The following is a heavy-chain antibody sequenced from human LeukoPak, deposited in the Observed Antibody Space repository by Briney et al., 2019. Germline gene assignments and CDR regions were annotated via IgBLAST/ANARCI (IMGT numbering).Heavy chain of an antibody. CDR1: GYSFTSYW. CDR3: ARQKYYYDSSGYYGAFDI. Sequence: GESLKISCKGSGYSFTSYWIGWVRQMPGKGLEWMGIIYPGDSDTRYSPSFQGQVTISADKSISTAYLQWSSLKASDTAMYYCARQKYYYDSSGYYGAFDIWGQGTMVTVSP. J-gene: IGHJ3*02. V-gene: IGHV5-51*01. D-gene: IGHD3-22*01. CDR2: IYPGDSDT.